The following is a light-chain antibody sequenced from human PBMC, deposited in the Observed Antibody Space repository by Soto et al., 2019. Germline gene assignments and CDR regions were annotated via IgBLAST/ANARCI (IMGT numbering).Light chain of an antibody. CDR3: QQHNNWPPWT. J-gene: IGKJ1*01. V-gene: IGKV3-15*01. Sequence: EIVMTQSPATLSVSPGERATLSCRASQSVSSNLAWYQQKPGQAPRLLMYGASTRATGIPDRFSGSGSETEFTLTISSLQSEDFAVYYCQQHNNWPPWTFGQVTKVEIK. CDR1: QSVSSN. CDR2: GAS.